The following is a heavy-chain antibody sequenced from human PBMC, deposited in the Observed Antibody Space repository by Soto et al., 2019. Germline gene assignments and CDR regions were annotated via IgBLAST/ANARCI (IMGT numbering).Heavy chain of an antibody. V-gene: IGHV3-23*01. CDR1: GFTFSSYA. CDR3: AKDQASGQGSFDS. J-gene: IGHJ4*02. Sequence: GGSLRLSCAASGFTFSSYAMSWVRQAPGKGLEWVSAISGSGGSTYYADSVKGRFTISRDNSKNTLFLQMNSLRADDTAVYYCAKDQASGQGSFDSWGQGTLVTVSS. CDR2: ISGSGGST.